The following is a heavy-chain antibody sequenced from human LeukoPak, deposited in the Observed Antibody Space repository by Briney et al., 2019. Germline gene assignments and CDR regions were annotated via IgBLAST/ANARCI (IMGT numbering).Heavy chain of an antibody. Sequence: SVKVSCKASGGTFSSYAISWVRQAPGQRLEWLGGINPIFGTANYAQKFQGRVTITADKSTSTAYMELSSLRSEDTAVYYCARDKATNMKYDAFDIWGQGTMVTVSP. CDR3: ARDKATNMKYDAFDI. D-gene: IGHD2/OR15-2a*01. CDR1: GGTFSSYA. CDR2: INPIFGTA. J-gene: IGHJ3*02. V-gene: IGHV1-69*06.